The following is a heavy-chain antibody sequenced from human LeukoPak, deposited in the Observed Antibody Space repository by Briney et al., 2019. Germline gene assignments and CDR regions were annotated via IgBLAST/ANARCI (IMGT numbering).Heavy chain of an antibody. CDR3: ATAYCGGDCYPNLFDY. J-gene: IGHJ4*02. Sequence: GGSLRLSCEVSEFTFSTYVMTWVRQPPGKGLEWVSSITNSGDRTYYADAVKGRFTISRDNARKTLFLQMNSLRVEDTAVYYCATAYCGGDCYPNLFDYWGQGTLVTVSS. D-gene: IGHD2-21*01. CDR1: EFTFSTYV. CDR2: ITNSGDRT. V-gene: IGHV3-23*01.